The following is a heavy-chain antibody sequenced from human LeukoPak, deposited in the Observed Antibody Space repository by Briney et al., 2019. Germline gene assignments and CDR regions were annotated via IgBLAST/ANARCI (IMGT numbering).Heavy chain of an antibody. Sequence: SETLSLTCSVSGYSISSGYYWGWIRQPPGKGLEWIGSVYYSGNTYYNPSLKSRVTISVDTSKNHFSLKLSSVTAADTAVYYCARGVRDIVVVPAANGYNWFDPWGQGTLVTVSS. D-gene: IGHD2-2*01. J-gene: IGHJ5*02. V-gene: IGHV4-38-2*02. CDR1: GYSISSGYY. CDR2: VYYSGNT. CDR3: ARGVRDIVVVPAANGYNWFDP.